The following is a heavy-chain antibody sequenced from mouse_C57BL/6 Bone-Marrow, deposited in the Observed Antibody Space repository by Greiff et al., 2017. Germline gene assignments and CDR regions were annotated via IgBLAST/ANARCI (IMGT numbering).Heavy chain of an antibody. Sequence: EVKLMESGGGLVKPGGSLKLSCAASGFTFSSYAMSWVRQTPEKRLEWVATISDGGSYTYYPDNVKGRFTISRDNAKNNLYLQMSHLKSEDTAMYYCAREELTGTWFAYWGQGTLVTVSA. CDR2: ISDGGSYT. CDR3: AREELTGTWFAY. V-gene: IGHV5-4*01. D-gene: IGHD4-1*01. CDR1: GFTFSSYA. J-gene: IGHJ3*01.